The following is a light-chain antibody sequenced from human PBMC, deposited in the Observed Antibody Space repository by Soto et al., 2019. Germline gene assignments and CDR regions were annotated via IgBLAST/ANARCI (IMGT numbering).Light chain of an antibody. CDR3: QQYYSITIT. CDR1: QSVLYSSNNKNY. Sequence: DIVMTQSPDSLAVSLGERATINCKSSQSVLYSSNNKNYLAWYKQKPGQPPNLLIYWASTRESGVPDRFSGSGSGTDFTLAISSLQAEDVAVYYCQQYYSITITFGQGTRLEIK. J-gene: IGKJ5*01. V-gene: IGKV4-1*01. CDR2: WAS.